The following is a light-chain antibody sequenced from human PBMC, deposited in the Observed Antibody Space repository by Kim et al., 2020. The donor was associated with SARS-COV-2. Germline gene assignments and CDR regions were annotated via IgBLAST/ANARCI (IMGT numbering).Light chain of an antibody. CDR3: HQYDDAMLT. CDR2: DAS. CDR1: RDIKTY. V-gene: IGKV1-33*01. Sequence: ASVGDRVTITCQASRDIKTYLNWYQQKPGRAPVLLIYDASNLESGVPSRFSGSGSGTDFTFTIASLQPEDVATYYCHQYDDAMLTFGGGTKVDIK. J-gene: IGKJ4*01.